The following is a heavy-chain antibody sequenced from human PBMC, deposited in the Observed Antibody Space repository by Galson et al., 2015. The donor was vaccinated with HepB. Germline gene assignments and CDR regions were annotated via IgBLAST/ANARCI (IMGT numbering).Heavy chain of an antibody. Sequence: SLRLSCAASGFSFSTYDMGWVRQAPGKGLEWVSTINPTGARTHYAYSVEGRFIISRDNSRNTLYLQMNSLRPEDTAVYYCGKDGQHPTDYWGQGSLVIVSS. CDR1: GFSFSTYD. J-gene: IGHJ4*02. CDR3: GKDGQHPTDY. V-gene: IGHV3-23*01. CDR2: INPTGART. D-gene: IGHD5-18*01.